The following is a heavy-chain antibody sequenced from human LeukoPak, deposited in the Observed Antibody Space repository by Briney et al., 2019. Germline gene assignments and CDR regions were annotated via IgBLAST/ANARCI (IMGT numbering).Heavy chain of an antibody. Sequence: GGSLRLSCAASGFIFDDYGMSWVRQAPGKGLEWVSGINWNGGSTGYADSVKGRFTISRDNAKNSLYLQMNSLRAEDTALYYCARFLKSPPRTQLLYKGGFPEAYMDVWGKGTTVTVSS. CDR1: GFIFDDYG. CDR2: INWNGGST. V-gene: IGHV3-20*04. D-gene: IGHD2-2*02. CDR3: ARFLKSPPRTQLLYKGGFPEAYMDV. J-gene: IGHJ6*03.